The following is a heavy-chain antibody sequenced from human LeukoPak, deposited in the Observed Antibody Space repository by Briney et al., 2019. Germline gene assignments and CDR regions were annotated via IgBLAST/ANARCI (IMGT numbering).Heavy chain of an antibody. J-gene: IGHJ6*02. Sequence: PGGSLRLSCAASGFTFSSYAMSWVRQAPGKGLEWVSAISGSGDTIYYAVSVKGRFTISRDNAKNSLYLQMNSLRAEDTAVYYCARARGGYYVGWYGMDVWGQGTTVTVSS. CDR3: ARARGGYYVGWYGMDV. V-gene: IGHV3-23*01. CDR2: ISGSGDTI. CDR1: GFTFSSYA. D-gene: IGHD3-3*01.